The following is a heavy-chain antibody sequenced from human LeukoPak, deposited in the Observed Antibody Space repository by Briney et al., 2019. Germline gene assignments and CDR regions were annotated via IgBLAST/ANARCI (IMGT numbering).Heavy chain of an antibody. D-gene: IGHD1-26*01. CDR2: IYYSGST. V-gene: IGHV4-39*07. Sequence: SETLSLTCTVSGGSISSSSYYWGWIRQPPGKGLEWIGSIYYSGSTYYNPSLKSRVTISVDTSKNQFSLKLSSVTAADTAVYYCARIVGTWGFDPWGQGTLVTVSS. CDR3: ARIVGTWGFDP. J-gene: IGHJ5*02. CDR1: GGSISSSSYY.